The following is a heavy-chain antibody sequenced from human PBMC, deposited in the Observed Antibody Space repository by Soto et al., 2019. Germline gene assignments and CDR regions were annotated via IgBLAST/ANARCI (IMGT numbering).Heavy chain of an antibody. V-gene: IGHV4-30-4*01. CDR2: ISYSGST. Sequence: SETLSLTCTVSGGSISSGNYYWSWIRQPPGKGLEWIGFISYSGSTYYNASLKIRVTISVDTSKNQFSLNLNSVTAADTAVYYCARMDSSDYYRIDYWGQGTLVTVSS. D-gene: IGHD3-22*01. CDR3: ARMDSSDYYRIDY. CDR1: GGSISSGNYY. J-gene: IGHJ4*02.